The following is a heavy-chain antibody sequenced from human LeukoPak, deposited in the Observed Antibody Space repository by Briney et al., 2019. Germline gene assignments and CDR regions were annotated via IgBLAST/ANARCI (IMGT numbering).Heavy chain of an antibody. J-gene: IGHJ5*02. Sequence: SETLSLTCTVSGVSISSGVYYWTWIRQLPGKGLEWIGYISSSGITKYNPFLKSQFTVSSDTSKNQFSLKLTSVTAADTGMYYYARDFYGSGSSPLGFDPWGQGTLVTVSS. CDR3: ARDFYGSGSSPLGFDP. CDR1: GVSISSGVYY. D-gene: IGHD3-10*01. CDR2: ISSSGIT. V-gene: IGHV4-31*01.